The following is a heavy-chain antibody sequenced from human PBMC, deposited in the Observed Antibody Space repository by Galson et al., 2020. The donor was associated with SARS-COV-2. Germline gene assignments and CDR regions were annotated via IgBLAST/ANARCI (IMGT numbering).Heavy chain of an antibody. CDR1: GFSLSTRGMS. CDR3: ARIVIGGSGISYDAFDV. Sequence: GPTMMQVIQTLTLISTTSGFSLSTRGMSVSWNRQPPVKVLQLLARIHRDDDKYYSKPLKTRPTISKDTYKNQVVLTMTNMDPVDTATYYCARIVIGGSGISYDAFDVWGQGTMVTVSS. D-gene: IGHD3-10*01. CDR2: IHRDDDK. J-gene: IGHJ3*01. V-gene: IGHV2-70*11.